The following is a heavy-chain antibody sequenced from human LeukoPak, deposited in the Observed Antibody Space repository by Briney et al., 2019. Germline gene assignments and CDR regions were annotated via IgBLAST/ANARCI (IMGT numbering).Heavy chain of an antibody. CDR1: GYTFTSYA. CDR2: INAGNGNT. CDR3: AITNRRTVPMDV. D-gene: IGHD1-1*01. V-gene: IGHV1-3*01. Sequence: ASVKVSCKASGYTFTSYAMHWVRQAPGQRLEWMGWINAGNGNTKYSQKFQGRVTITRDTSASTAYMELSSLRSDDTAVYYCAITNRRTVPMDVWGQGTTVTVSS. J-gene: IGHJ6*02.